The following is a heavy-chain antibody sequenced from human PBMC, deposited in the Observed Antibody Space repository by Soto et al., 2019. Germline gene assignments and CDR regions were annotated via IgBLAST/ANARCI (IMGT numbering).Heavy chain of an antibody. CDR3: ARAGVRGVPYYYYMDV. CDR1: GFTFSSYS. V-gene: IGHV3-21*01. CDR2: ISSSSSYI. Sequence: GGSLRLSCAASGFTFSSYSMNWVRQAPRKGLEWVSSISSSSSYIYYADSVKGRFTISRDNAKNSLYLQMNSLRAEDTAVYYCARAGVRGVPYYYYMDVWGKGTTVTVSS. J-gene: IGHJ6*03. D-gene: IGHD3-10*01.